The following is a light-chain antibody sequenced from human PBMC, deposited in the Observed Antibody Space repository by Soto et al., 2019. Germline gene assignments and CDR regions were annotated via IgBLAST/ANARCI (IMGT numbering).Light chain of an antibody. Sequence: QSVLTQPPSASGTPGQRVTISCSRSSSNIGSNTVNWYQQLPGTAPKLLIYSYNQRPSGVPDRFSGSKSVTSASLAISGLQSEDEADYYCAAWDDSLNGYVFGTGTKLTVL. CDR1: SSNIGSNT. V-gene: IGLV1-44*01. CDR3: AAWDDSLNGYV. CDR2: SYN. J-gene: IGLJ1*01.